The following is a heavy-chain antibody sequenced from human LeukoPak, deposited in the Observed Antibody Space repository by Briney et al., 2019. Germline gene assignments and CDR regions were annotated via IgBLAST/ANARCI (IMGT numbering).Heavy chain of an antibody. CDR1: GFTFSSYA. J-gene: IGHJ4*02. CDR3: AKDRSGSSFFDH. V-gene: IGHV3-23*01. CDR2: ISGSGGST. D-gene: IGHD3-10*01. Sequence: GGSLRLSCAAYGFTFSSYAMSWVRQAPGKGLEWVSAISGSGGSTYYADSVRGRFTISRDNSKNTLSLQMNSLRVEDTAVYYCAKDRSGSSFFDHWGLGTLVTVSS.